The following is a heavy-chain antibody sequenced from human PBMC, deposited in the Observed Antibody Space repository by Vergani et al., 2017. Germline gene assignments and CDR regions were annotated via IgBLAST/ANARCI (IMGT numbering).Heavy chain of an antibody. CDR3: ARDSRSGASPFYYYYYMDV. CDR1: GYTLTELS. J-gene: IGHJ6*03. V-gene: IGHV1-24*01. D-gene: IGHD3-3*01. Sequence: QVQLVQSGAEVKKPGASVKVSCKVSGYTLTELSMHWVRQAPGKGLEWMGGFDPEDGETIYAQKFQGRVTMTEDTSTDTAYMELRSLRSDDTAVYYCARDSRSGASPFYYYYYMDVWGKGTTVTVSS. CDR2: FDPEDGET.